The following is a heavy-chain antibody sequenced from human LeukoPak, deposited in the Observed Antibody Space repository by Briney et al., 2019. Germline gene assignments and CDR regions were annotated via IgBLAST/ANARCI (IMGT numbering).Heavy chain of an antibody. D-gene: IGHD2-15*01. CDR1: GFTFSSYG. CDR3: AKDYYCSGGSCYFTSPMNFDY. J-gene: IGHJ4*02. Sequence: GGSPRLSCAASGFTFSSYGMHWVRQAPGKGLEWVAFIRYDGSNKYYADSVKGRFTISRDNSKNTLYLQMNSLRAEDTAVYYCAKDYYCSGGSCYFTSPMNFDYWGQGTLVTVSS. V-gene: IGHV3-30*02. CDR2: IRYDGSNK.